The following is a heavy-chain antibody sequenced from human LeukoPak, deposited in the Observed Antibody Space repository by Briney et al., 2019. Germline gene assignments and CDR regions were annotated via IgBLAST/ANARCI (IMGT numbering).Heavy chain of an antibody. CDR3: AKGSLGSCRGVICYSLDY. CDR1: GFTFSTDS. J-gene: IGHJ4*02. V-gene: IGHV3-48*01. Sequence: GGSLRLSCAASGFTFSTDSMNWVRQAPGKGLERVSHVSSSSKTIYYADSVKGRFTVSRDNAKISLHLQMNSLRAEDTATYYCAKGSLGSCRGVICYSLDYWGRGSLVTVSS. D-gene: IGHD2-15*01. CDR2: VSSSSKTI.